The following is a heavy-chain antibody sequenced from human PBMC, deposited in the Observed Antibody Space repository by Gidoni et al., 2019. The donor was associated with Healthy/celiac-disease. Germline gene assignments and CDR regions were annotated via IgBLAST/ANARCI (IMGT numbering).Heavy chain of an antibody. Sequence: EVQLVESGGGLVKPGGSLSLSCAASGFTFSSYSMNWVRQAPGKGLEWVASISSSSSYIYYADSVKGRFTISRDNAKNSLYLQMNSLRAEDTAVYYCARLSSSWYWFDPWGQGTLVTVSS. D-gene: IGHD6-13*01. CDR3: ARLSSSWYWFDP. V-gene: IGHV3-21*01. CDR2: ISSSSSYI. J-gene: IGHJ5*02. CDR1: GFTFSSYS.